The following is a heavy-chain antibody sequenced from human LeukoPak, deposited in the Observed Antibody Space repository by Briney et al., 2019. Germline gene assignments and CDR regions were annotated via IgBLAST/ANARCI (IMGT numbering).Heavy chain of an antibody. V-gene: IGHV1-2*06. D-gene: IGHD3-22*01. CDR1: GYTFTGYY. J-gene: IGHJ3*02. CDR3: ARSQGGSSGYFHAFDI. CDR2: INPNSGGT. Sequence: ASVKVSCKASGYTFTGYYMHWVRQAPGQGLEWMGRINPNSGGTNYAQKFQGRVTMTRDTSISTAYMELSRLRSDDTAVYYCARSQGGSSGYFHAFDIWGQGTMVTVSS.